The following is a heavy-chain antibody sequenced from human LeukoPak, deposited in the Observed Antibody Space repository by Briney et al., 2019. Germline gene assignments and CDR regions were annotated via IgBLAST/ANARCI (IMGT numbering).Heavy chain of an antibody. CDR1: GYTFTTYY. CDR2: INPSGGST. V-gene: IGHV1-46*01. CDR3: ARDPLNYYDSSSLDY. D-gene: IGHD3-22*01. J-gene: IGHJ4*02. Sequence: ASVKVSCTASGYTFTTYYMHWVRQAPGQGLEWMGIINPSGGSTSYAQKFQGRVTMTRDTSTSTVYMELSSLRSEDTAVYYCARDPLNYYDSSSLDYWGQGTLVTVSS.